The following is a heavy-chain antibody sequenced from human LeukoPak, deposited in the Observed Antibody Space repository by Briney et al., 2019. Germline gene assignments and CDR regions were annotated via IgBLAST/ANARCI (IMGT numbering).Heavy chain of an antibody. D-gene: IGHD2-21*02. J-gene: IGHJ4*02. CDR3: ARDVFSGYSCGGGDCYPDY. V-gene: IGHV1-2*02. CDR1: GYTFTGYY. CDR2: INPNSGGT. Sequence: ASVKVSCKASGYTFTGYYMHWVRQAPGQGLEWMGWINPNSGGTNYAQKFQGRVTMTRDTSISIAYMELSRLRSDDTAVYYCARDVFSGYSCGGGDCYPDYWGQGTLVTVSS.